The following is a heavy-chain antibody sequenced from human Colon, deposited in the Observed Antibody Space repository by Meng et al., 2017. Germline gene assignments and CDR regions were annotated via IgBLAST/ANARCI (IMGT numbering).Heavy chain of an antibody. CDR2: VYSSGSA. CDR1: GGDINNSF. Sequence: RKSGPGLWKPSETLSLTWPVSGGDINNSFWSWIRQSPGKGLEWLGCVYSSGSAYYSPSLKSRLNMSVDRTKNQLSLKVTSVTAADTAVYYCARGVETMIRGVKWYFDLWGRGALVTVSS. CDR3: ARGVETMIRGVKWYFDL. D-gene: IGHD3-10*01. V-gene: IGHV4-4*07. J-gene: IGHJ2*01.